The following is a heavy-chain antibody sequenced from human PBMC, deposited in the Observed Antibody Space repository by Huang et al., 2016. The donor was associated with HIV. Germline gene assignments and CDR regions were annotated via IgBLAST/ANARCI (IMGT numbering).Heavy chain of an antibody. CDR1: EYTFTKSY. Sequence: QVQLVQSEAEVKKPGASVKVSCKASEYTFTKSYIHWVRQAPGQGLEWMGLCIPSGGTAIYTQKFQGRVTMTSDTSTSTVYMELNTLTSEDTAIYYCSGGKRYWGQGTLVTVSS. CDR2: CIPSGGTA. V-gene: IGHV1-46*01. D-gene: IGHD3-16*01. J-gene: IGHJ4*02. CDR3: SGGKRY.